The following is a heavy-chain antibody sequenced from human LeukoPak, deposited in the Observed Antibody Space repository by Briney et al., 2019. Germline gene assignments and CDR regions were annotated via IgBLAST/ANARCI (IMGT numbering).Heavy chain of an antibody. Sequence: GESLKISCKGSGYSFTSYWIGWVRQMPGKGLEWMGIIYPGDSDTRYSPSFQGQVTISADKSISTAYLQWSNLKASDTAMYYCARQEVGYSYGRYNYFDYWGQGTLVTVSS. J-gene: IGHJ4*02. CDR3: ARQEVGYSYGRYNYFDY. CDR1: GYSFTSYW. V-gene: IGHV5-51*01. CDR2: IYPGDSDT. D-gene: IGHD5-18*01.